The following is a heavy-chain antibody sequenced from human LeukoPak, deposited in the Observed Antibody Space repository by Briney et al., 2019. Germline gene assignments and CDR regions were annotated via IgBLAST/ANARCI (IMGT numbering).Heavy chain of an antibody. CDR2: IYYSGST. V-gene: IGHV4-59*01. Sequence: PSETLSLTCTVSGGSISSYYWSWIRQPPGKGLEWIGYIYYSGSTNCNPSLKSRVTISVDTSKNQFSLKLSSVTAADTAVYYCARDGRSSTSCYLSPPNWFDPWGQGTLVTVSS. CDR3: ARDGRSSTSCYLSPPNWFDP. CDR1: GGSISSYY. J-gene: IGHJ5*02. D-gene: IGHD2-2*01.